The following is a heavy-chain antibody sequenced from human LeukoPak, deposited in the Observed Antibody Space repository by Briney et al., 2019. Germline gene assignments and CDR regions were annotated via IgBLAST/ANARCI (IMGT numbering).Heavy chain of an antibody. CDR3: ARGYSSSWYYNWFDP. V-gene: IGHV4-39*07. D-gene: IGHD6-13*01. CDR2: LYYSGST. Sequence: SETLSLTCIVSGGSINSTTSYWSWIRQPPGKGLEWIGTLYYSGSTDYNPSLKSRVTMSVDTSKNQFSLKLSSVTAADTAVYHCARGYSSSWYYNWFDPWGQGTLVTVSS. CDR1: GGSINSTTSY. J-gene: IGHJ5*02.